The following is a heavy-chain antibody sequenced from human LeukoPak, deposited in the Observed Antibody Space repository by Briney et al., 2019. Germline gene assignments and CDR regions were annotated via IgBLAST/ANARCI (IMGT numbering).Heavy chain of an antibody. J-gene: IGHJ4*02. D-gene: IGHD2-15*01. Sequence: SETLSLTCTVSGGSISSGDYYWSWIRQPPGKGLEWIGYIYYSGSTYYNPSLKSRVTISVDTSKNQFSLKLSSVTAADTAVYYWGRDGSYCSGGSWYLFFWGQGTLVTVSS. V-gene: IGHV4-30-4*01. CDR1: GGSISSGDYY. CDR3: GRDGSYCSGGSWYLFF. CDR2: IYYSGST.